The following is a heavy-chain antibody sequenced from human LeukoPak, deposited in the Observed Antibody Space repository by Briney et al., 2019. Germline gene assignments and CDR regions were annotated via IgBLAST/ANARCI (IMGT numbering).Heavy chain of an antibody. CDR1: GYTFTSYY. CDR3: ASLKTYDDAFDI. Sequence: ASVKVSCKASGYTFTSYYMHWVRQAPGQGLEWMGWINPNTGGTNYAQRFQGRVSMTRDTSISTAYMELSRLRSDDTAMYYCASLKTYDDAFDIWGQGTMVTVS. D-gene: IGHD3-3*01. J-gene: IGHJ3*02. CDR2: INPNTGGT. V-gene: IGHV1-2*02.